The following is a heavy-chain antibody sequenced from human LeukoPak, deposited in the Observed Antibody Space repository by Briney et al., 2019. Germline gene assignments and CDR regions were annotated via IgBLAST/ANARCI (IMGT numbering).Heavy chain of an antibody. CDR1: GFTFSSYG. D-gene: IGHD3-3*01. CDR3: AKDRRFLESHFDY. CDR2: IRYDGSNK. Sequence: PGGSLRLSCAASGFTFSSYGMHWVRQAPGKGLEWVAFIRYDGSNKYYADSVKGRFTISRDNSKNTLYLQMNSLRAEDTAVYYCAKDRRFLESHFDYWGQGTLSPSPQ. V-gene: IGHV3-30*02. J-gene: IGHJ4*02.